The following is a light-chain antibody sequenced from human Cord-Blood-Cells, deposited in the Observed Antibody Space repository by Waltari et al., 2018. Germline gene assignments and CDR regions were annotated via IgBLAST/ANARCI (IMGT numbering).Light chain of an antibody. V-gene: IGLV2-14*01. Sequence: QSALTQPASVSGSPGQSLTISCPGTSSDVGGYNYVSWYQQHPGKAPKLMIYDVSMRPSGVSNRFSGSKSGNTASLTISGLQAEDEADYYCAAWDDSLNGPVFGGGTKLTVL. CDR3: AAWDDSLNGPV. J-gene: IGLJ3*02. CDR2: DVS. CDR1: SSDVGGYNY.